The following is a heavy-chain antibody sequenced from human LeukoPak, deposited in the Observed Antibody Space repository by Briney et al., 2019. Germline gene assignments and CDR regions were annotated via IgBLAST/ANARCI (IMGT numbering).Heavy chain of an antibody. V-gene: IGHV3-23*01. D-gene: IGHD6-19*01. J-gene: IGHJ4*02. CDR3: AKVVTVAGTSDY. CDR1: GFTFSSYW. Sequence: GGSLRLSCAASGFTFSSYWMTWVRQAPGKGLEWVSTISGSGISTYYADSVKGRFTISRDNSKNTLYLQMNSLRADDTAVYYCAKVVTVAGTSDYWGQGTLVTVSS. CDR2: ISGSGIST.